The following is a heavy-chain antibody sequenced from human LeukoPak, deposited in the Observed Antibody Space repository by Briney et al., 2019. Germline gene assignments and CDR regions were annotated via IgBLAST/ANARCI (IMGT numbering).Heavy chain of an antibody. CDR3: ASAMSGSQCTCPDY. J-gene: IGHJ4*02. CDR1: GFTFSNVW. Sequence: PGGSLRLSCAASGFTFSNVWMGWFRQAPGKGLEWVGRIRKATEGGATDYAAPVQGRFTISRDDSSNTLYLQMNSLKTEDTAVYFCASAMSGSQCTCPDYWGQGTLVTVSS. V-gene: IGHV3-15*01. D-gene: IGHD3-10*01. CDR2: IRKATEGGAT.